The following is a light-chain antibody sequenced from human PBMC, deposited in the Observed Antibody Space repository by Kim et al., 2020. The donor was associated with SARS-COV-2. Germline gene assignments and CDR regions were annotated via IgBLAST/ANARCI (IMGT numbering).Light chain of an antibody. CDR2: GNS. CDR3: QSYDNRMSVV. V-gene: IGLV1-40*01. CDR1: SANIGAGYD. J-gene: IGLJ2*01. Sequence: QSVLTQPPSVSGAPGQRVTIACIGSSANIGAGYDLYWYQQFPGTAPKHLIYGNSYRPSGVPDRFSASKSGTSASLAITGLQAEDEATYYCQSYDNRMSVVFGGGTQLTVL.